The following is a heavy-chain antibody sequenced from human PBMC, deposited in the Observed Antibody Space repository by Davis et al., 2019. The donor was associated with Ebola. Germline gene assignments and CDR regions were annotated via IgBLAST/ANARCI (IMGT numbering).Heavy chain of an antibody. D-gene: IGHD4-17*01. CDR2: ISGRGGRT. V-gene: IGHV3-23*01. Sequence: GESLKISCAASGLTFSNFAMNWVRQAPGKGLEWVSGISGRGGRTYYADSVKGRFTISRDNFRNTVYLQMNSLKTEDTAVYYCTTDPGRDYLMNAYFDLWGRGALVTVSS. CDR1: GLTFSNFA. CDR3: TTDPGRDYLMNAYFDL. J-gene: IGHJ2*01.